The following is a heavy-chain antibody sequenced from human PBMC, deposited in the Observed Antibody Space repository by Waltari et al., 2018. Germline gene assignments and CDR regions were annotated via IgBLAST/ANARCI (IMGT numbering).Heavy chain of an antibody. Sequence: QLQLQESGPGLVKPSETLSLTCTVSGGSISSSSYYWGWIRQPQGKGLEWIGSIYYSGSTYYNPSLKSRVTISVDTSKNQFSLRRSSVTAADTAVYYCARESIAAAVPFDYWGQGTLVTVSS. D-gene: IGHD6-13*01. CDR2: IYYSGST. CDR1: GGSISSSSYY. V-gene: IGHV4-39*07. CDR3: ARESIAAAVPFDY. J-gene: IGHJ4*02.